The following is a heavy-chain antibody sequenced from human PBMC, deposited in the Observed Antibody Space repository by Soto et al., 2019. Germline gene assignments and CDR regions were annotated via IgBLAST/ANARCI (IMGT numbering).Heavy chain of an antibody. V-gene: IGHV3-48*02. CDR2: IRTFSSAI. D-gene: IGHD2-15*01. Sequence: GGSLRLSCAASGFTFSDYPMNWVRQAPGKGLEWVSSIRTFSSAIYFADSVRGRFTISRDNARNSLYLQMTSLRDEDTAVYYCARETPSFDSWGQGTLVTVSS. J-gene: IGHJ4*02. CDR1: GFTFSDYP. CDR3: ARETPSFDS.